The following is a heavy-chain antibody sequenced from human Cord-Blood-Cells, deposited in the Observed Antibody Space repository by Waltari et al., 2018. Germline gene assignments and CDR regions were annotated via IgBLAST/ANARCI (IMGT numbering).Heavy chain of an antibody. Sequence: EVQLVESGGGLVQPGGSLKLSCAASGFTFSGSAMHWVRQASGKGLEWVGRIRSKANSYATAYAASVKGRFTISRDDSKNTAYLQMNSLKTEDTAVYYCTRHGYCSSTSCYYYYYGMDVWDQGP. CDR3: TRHGYCSSTSCYYYYYGMDV. D-gene: IGHD2-2*03. V-gene: IGHV3-73*01. CDR2: IRSKANSYAT. CDR1: GFTFSGSA. J-gene: IGHJ6*02.